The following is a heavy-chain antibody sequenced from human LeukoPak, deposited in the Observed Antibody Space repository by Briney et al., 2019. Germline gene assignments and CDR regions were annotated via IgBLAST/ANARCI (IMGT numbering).Heavy chain of an antibody. Sequence: ASVKVSCKASGYTFTSYGISWVRQAPGQGLEWMGWISAYNGNTNYAQKLQGRVTMTTDTSTSTAYMELRSLRSDDTAVYYCARDSEVVGTGEDWFDPWGQGTLVTVSS. D-gene: IGHD6-19*01. CDR1: GYTFTSYG. CDR2: ISAYNGNT. V-gene: IGHV1-18*01. J-gene: IGHJ5*02. CDR3: ARDSEVVGTGEDWFDP.